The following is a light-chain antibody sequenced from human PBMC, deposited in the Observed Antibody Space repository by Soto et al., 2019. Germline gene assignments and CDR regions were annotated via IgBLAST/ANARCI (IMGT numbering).Light chain of an antibody. Sequence: DIQMTHSPSSVSASVGDRVTITCRASQRISSWLAWYQQKPGKAPKLLIYAASSLQSGVPSRFSGSGSETDFPLSISSLQPEDFATYYCQQANSFPITFGQGTRLEIK. CDR3: QQANSFPIT. V-gene: IGKV1-12*01. CDR1: QRISSW. CDR2: AAS. J-gene: IGKJ5*01.